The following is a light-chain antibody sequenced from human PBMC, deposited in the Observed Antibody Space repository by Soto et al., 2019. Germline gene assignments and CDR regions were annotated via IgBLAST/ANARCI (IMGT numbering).Light chain of an antibody. CDR1: SSDVGAYNW. V-gene: IGLV2-14*03. Sequence: QSVLTQPASVSGSPGQSITISCTGTSSDVGAYNWVAWYQQHPGKAPKLMICDVNNRPSGVSNRFSGSKSGNTASLTISGRSAVDEGDYNSAAHTHTTSLVFAG. CDR2: DVN. CDR3: AAHTHTTSLV. J-gene: IGLJ3*02.